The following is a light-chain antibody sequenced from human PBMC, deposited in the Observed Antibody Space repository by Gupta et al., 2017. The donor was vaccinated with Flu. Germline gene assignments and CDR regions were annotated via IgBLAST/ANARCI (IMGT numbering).Light chain of an antibody. Sequence: AFQAAPVGDRVAKASRSRQEIRTKLAWFQQKPGKAARLLIYSASTWQSGVPSRFSGSGSGTDFTLTISSLQPEDSATYYCQHLKSFSGAFGPGTKVGIK. J-gene: IGKJ3*01. V-gene: IGKV1-9*01. CDR2: SAS. CDR3: QHLKSFSGA. CDR1: QEIRTK.